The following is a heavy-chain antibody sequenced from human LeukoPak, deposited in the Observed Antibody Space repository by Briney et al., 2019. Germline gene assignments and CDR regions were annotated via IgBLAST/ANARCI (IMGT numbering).Heavy chain of an antibody. J-gene: IGHJ5*02. Sequence: PSETLSLTCAVYGGSFSGYYWSWIRQPPGKGLEWIGEINHSGSTNHNPSLKSRVTISVDTSKNQFSLKLSSVTAADTAVYYCARGYSSSWYVWFDPWGQGTLVTVSS. CDR2: INHSGST. CDR3: ARGYSSSWYVWFDP. V-gene: IGHV4-34*01. CDR1: GGSFSGYY. D-gene: IGHD6-13*01.